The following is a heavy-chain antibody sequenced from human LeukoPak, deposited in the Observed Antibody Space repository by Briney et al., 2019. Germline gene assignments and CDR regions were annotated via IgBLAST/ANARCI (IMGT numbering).Heavy chain of an antibody. J-gene: IGHJ4*02. V-gene: IGHV4-61*01. D-gene: IGHD3-22*01. CDR3: ARHLGRFDYDSSGYSFDY. CDR1: GGSVSSGSYY. CDR2: IYYSGST. Sequence: PSETLSLTCTVSGGSVSSGSYYWSWIRQPPGKGLEWIGYIYYSGSTYYNPSLKSRVTISVDTSKNQFSLKLSSVTAADTAVYYCARHLGRFDYDSSGYSFDYWGQGTLVTVSS.